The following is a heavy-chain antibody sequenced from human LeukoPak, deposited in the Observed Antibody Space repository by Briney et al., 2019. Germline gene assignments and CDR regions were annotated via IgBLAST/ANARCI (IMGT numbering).Heavy chain of an antibody. CDR3: ARAGTLDWNYEGWYFDH. Sequence: SQTLSLTCAISGDSFSSNSAAWNWIRQSPSRGLEWLGRTYYRSKWYNDYAVSVKSRITINPDTSKNQFSLQLNSVTPEDTAVYYCARAGTLDWNYEGWYFDHWGRGTLVTVSS. CDR2: TYYRSKWYN. D-gene: IGHD1-7*01. V-gene: IGHV6-1*01. CDR1: GDSFSSNSAA. J-gene: IGHJ2*01.